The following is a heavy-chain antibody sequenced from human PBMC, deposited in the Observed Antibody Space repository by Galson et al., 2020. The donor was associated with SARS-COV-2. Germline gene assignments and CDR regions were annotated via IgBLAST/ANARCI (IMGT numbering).Heavy chain of an antibody. D-gene: IGHD4-17*01. V-gene: IGHV1-18*01. CDR3: ARDTVTNYYYYGMDV. Sequence: ASVQVSCKASGYTITSYGISWVRQAPAQELEWMGWIIAYNGNKTYAQTLQGRVTMTTDTSTSTAYMELRSLRSDDTAVYYCARDTVTNYYYYGMDVWGQGTTVTVSS. CDR2: IIAYNGNK. J-gene: IGHJ6*02. CDR1: GYTITSYG.